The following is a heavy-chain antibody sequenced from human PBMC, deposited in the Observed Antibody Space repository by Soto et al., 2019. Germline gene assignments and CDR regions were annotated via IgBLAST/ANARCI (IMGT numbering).Heavy chain of an antibody. CDR1: GFTVSSNY. D-gene: IGHD5-12*01. V-gene: IGHV3-53*02. CDR2: IYGGGDT. J-gene: IGHJ6*02. CDR3: ARDRWGWEKGGYPHSNGMIV. Sequence: EEQLVETGGKLVQPGGSLRLSCVVSGFTVSSNYMSWVSQAPGGGLEWVSSIYGGGDTFYADSVKGRFTISKDSSQNTLYLQMSSLKADDSAVYYCARDRWGWEKGGYPHSNGMIVWGQGTTVTVSS.